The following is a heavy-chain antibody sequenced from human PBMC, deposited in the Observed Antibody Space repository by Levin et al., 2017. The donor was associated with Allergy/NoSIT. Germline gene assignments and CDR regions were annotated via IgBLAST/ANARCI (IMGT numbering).Heavy chain of an antibody. CDR1: GFTFSNYA. D-gene: IGHD3-3*01. Sequence: PGGSLRLSCAASGFTFSNYAMGWVRQAPGKGLEWVSAISGSGGTTHYADSVKGRFTISRDNSKNTLYLQMKSLRAEDTAVYHCAKDRADFWSGYHVVGPYYFDYWGQGTLVTVSS. V-gene: IGHV3-23*01. CDR3: AKDRADFWSGYHVVGPYYFDY. J-gene: IGHJ4*02. CDR2: ISGSGGTT.